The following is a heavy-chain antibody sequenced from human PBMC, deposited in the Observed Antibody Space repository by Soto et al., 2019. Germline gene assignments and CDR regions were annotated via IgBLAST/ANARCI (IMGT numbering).Heavy chain of an antibody. CDR2: IYYSGST. CDR1: GGSISSSSYY. Sequence: SETLSLTCTVSGGSISSSSYYWGWIRQPPGKGLEWIGSIYYSGSTYYNPSLKSRVTISVDTSKNQFSLKLSSVTAADTAVYYCARFHFGVPAAIGLAGWYNWFDPWGQGTLVTVSS. J-gene: IGHJ5*02. D-gene: IGHD2-2*01. V-gene: IGHV4-39*01. CDR3: ARFHFGVPAAIGLAGWYNWFDP.